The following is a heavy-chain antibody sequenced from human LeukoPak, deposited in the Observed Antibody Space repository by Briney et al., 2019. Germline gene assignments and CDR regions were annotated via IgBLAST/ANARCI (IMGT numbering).Heavy chain of an antibody. CDR2: IYPGDSDT. CDR1: GYSFTSYW. Sequence: GESLKISCKGSGYSFTSYWIGWVRQMPGKGLEWMGIIYPGDSDTRYSPSFQDQVTISADKSISTAYLQWSSLKASDTAMYYCARQQVTGSSSWYGAGLGNYYYYYYMDVWGKGTTVTVSS. D-gene: IGHD6-13*01. J-gene: IGHJ6*03. CDR3: ARQQVTGSSSWYGAGLGNYYYYYYMDV. V-gene: IGHV5-51*01.